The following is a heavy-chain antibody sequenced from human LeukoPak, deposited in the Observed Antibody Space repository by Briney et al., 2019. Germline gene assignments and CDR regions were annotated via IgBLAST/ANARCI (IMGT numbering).Heavy chain of an antibody. V-gene: IGHV3-74*01. J-gene: IGHJ4*02. Sequence: QPGGSLRLSCVASGFTFSRYWMHWVRQAPGKGLVWVSRINSDGRSTNYADSVKGRFSISRDNAGNTLYLQMNSLRVEDTAVYYCVRGADTGYSSDSWGQGTLVTVSS. CDR2: INSDGRST. CDR1: GFTFSRYW. CDR3: VRGADTGYSSDS. D-gene: IGHD3-9*01.